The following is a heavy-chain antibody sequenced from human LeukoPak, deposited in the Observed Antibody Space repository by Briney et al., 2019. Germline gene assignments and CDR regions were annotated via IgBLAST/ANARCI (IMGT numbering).Heavy chain of an antibody. V-gene: IGHV3-23*01. D-gene: IGHD6-13*01. CDR2: ISGSGGST. CDR1: GFTFSNYA. CDR3: AKVNFNAAAGALDY. J-gene: IGHJ4*02. Sequence: GGSLRLSCAASGFTFSNYAMSWVRQAPGKGLEWVSAISGSGGSTYYADSVKGRFTISRDNSKNTLFLQMSSLRAEDTAVYYCAKVNFNAAAGALDYWGQGILVTVSS.